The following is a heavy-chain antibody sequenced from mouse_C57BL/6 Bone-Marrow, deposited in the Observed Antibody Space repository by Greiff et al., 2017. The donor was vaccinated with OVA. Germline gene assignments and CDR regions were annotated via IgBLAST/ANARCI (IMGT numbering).Heavy chain of an antibody. CDR1: GFNIKDYY. CDR3: ARLGVTTVVATGYLDV. J-gene: IGHJ1*03. CDR2: IDPEDGET. V-gene: IGHV14-2*01. Sequence: VQLQQSGAELVKPGASVKLSCTASGFNIKDYYMHWVKQRTEQGLAWIGRIDPEDGETKYAPKFPGKATITADKSSNTAYLQLSSLTSEDTAVYYCARLGVTTVVATGYLDVWGTGTTVTVTS. D-gene: IGHD1-1*01.